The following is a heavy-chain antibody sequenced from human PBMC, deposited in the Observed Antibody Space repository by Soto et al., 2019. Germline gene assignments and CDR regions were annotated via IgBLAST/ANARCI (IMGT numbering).Heavy chain of an antibody. CDR2: ISGSGGST. CDR1: GFTFSSYA. Sequence: GGSLRLSCAASGFTFSSYAMSWVRQAPGKGLEWVSAISGSGGSTYYADSVKGRLTISRDNSKNTLYLQMNSLRAEDTAVYYCAKAGSSWLLLYYFDYWGQGTLVTVSS. V-gene: IGHV3-23*01. CDR3: AKAGSSWLLLYYFDY. J-gene: IGHJ4*02. D-gene: IGHD6-13*01.